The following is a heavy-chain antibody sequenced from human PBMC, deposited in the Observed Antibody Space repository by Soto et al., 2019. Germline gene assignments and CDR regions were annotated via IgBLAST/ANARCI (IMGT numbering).Heavy chain of an antibody. CDR2: IYHSRST. CDR1: GGSISSSNW. Sequence: QVQLQESGPGLVKPSGTLSLTCAVSGGSISSSNWWSWVRQPPGKGLEWIGEIYHSRSTNYNPSLKSRVTISVDKSKNQFSLKLSSVTAADTAVYYCARVVRGDFWSGYYSDYYGMDVWGQGTTVTVSS. V-gene: IGHV4-4*02. CDR3: ARVVRGDFWSGYYSDYYGMDV. J-gene: IGHJ6*02. D-gene: IGHD3-3*01.